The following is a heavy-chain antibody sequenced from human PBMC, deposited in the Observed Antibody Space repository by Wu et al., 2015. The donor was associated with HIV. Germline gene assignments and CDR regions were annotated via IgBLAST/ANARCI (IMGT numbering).Heavy chain of an antibody. J-gene: IGHJ4*02. Sequence: QVQLVQSGAEVKNPGASVKVSCKTSGYTFTDYYIHWVRQAPGQGFEWMGWINPKSGGTNYAQKFQGRVTMTRDTSISTVYMELSRLRYDDTAMYYCARVGTLLRGVSFLVYWGQGTLVTVSS. CDR1: GYTFTDYY. V-gene: IGHV1-2*02. D-gene: IGHD3-10*01. CDR2: INPKSGGT. CDR3: ARVGTLLRGVSFLVY.